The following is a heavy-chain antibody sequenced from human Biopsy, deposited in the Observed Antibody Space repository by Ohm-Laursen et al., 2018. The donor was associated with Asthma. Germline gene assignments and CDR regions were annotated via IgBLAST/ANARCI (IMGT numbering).Heavy chain of an antibody. Sequence: TLFLTCTVSGGSVSTGSYYWSWIRQPPGKGLEWLGYIYYTGGDNYNPSLKSRVTISVDTSKNQFSLRLNSVTAADTAVYYCARFTASITIFGVVNNWFDPWGQGTLVTVSS. CDR2: IYYTGGD. D-gene: IGHD3-3*01. CDR3: ARFTASITIFGVVNNWFDP. J-gene: IGHJ5*02. V-gene: IGHV4-61*01. CDR1: GGSVSTGSYY.